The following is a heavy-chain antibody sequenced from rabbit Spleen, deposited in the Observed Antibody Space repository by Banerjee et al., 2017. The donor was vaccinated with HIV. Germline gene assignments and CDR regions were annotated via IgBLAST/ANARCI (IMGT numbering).Heavy chain of an antibody. CDR1: GIDSNGNYW. CDR3: ARAPDSSYWTVALDL. CDR2: IYVSSHNT. J-gene: IGHJ4*01. V-gene: IGHV1S45*01. Sequence: LEESGGGLVQPDGSLALTCKASGIDSNGNYWICWFRQAPGKGLEWITCIYVSSHNTYYASWAKGRFTISKTSSTTVTLQVTSLTTADTATYFCARAPDSSYWTVALDLWGQGTLVTVS. D-gene: IGHD8-1*01.